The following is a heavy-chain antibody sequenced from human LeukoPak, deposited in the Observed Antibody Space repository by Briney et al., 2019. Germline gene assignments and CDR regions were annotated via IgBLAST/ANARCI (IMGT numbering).Heavy chain of an antibody. CDR3: AHSGGRGLDY. CDR1: GGSFSGYY. Sequence: SETLSLTCAVYGGSFSGYYWSWIRQPPGKGLEWIGEINRSGSTNYNPSLKSRVTISVDTSKNQFSLKLSSVTAADTAVYYCAHSGGRGLDYWGQGTLVTVSS. J-gene: IGHJ4*02. D-gene: IGHD3-10*01. V-gene: IGHV4-34*01. CDR2: INRSGST.